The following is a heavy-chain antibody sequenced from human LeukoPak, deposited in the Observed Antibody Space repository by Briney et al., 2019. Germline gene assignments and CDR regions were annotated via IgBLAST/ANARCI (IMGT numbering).Heavy chain of an antibody. CDR3: TRRSGWVDY. D-gene: IGHD6-19*01. CDR2: IKQDGSEK. CDR1: GFTFSSYW. V-gene: IGHV3-7*01. Sequence: GGSLRLSCAASGFTFSSYWISWVRQAPGKGLEWVANIKQDGSEKYYVDSVKGRFTISRDNAKNSLYLQMNSLRAEDTAVYYCTRRSGWVDYWGQGTLVTVSS. J-gene: IGHJ4*02.